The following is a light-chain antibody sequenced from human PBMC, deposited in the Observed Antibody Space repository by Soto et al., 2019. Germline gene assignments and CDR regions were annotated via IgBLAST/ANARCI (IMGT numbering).Light chain of an antibody. V-gene: IGKV3-15*01. Sequence: EVSRTQCSATLSKSPGKRASLSCRASQSVSSNLAWYQQKSGHAPRLLIYAASTRATGISTRFSGSGSGTEFTLTISSLHSEDFAIHSCQHYTVWPPGTFGQGTQ. CDR2: AAS. J-gene: IGKJ1*01. CDR1: QSVSSN. CDR3: QHYTVWPPGT.